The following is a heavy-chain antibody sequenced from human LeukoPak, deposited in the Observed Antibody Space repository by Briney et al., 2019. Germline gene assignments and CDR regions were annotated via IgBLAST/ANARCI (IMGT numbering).Heavy chain of an antibody. J-gene: IGHJ4*02. CDR2: ITAGGDST. D-gene: IGHD6-13*01. CDR3: AKSHASIWNVYDY. CDR1: GFTFSGYA. Sequence: GGSLRLSCAASGFTFSGYAMSWVRLAPGEGLEWVSAITAGGDSTYYAESVKGRFTISRDNLKNMVFLQMSNLRAEDTAIYYCAKSHASIWNVYDYWGQGTLVTVSS. V-gene: IGHV3-23*01.